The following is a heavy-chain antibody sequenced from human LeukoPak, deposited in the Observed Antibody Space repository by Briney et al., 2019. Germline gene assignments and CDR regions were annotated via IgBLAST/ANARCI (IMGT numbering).Heavy chain of an antibody. J-gene: IGHJ4*02. CDR2: INHRGST. V-gene: IGHV4-34*01. CDR3: ARGDITTGGAPFDH. CDR1: GESFSGYY. Sequence: SETLSLTRAVYGESFSGYYWSWIRQPPGKGLEWIGEINHRGSTNYNPSLKSRVTISVDTSKDQFSLKLNSVTAADTAIYYCARGDITTGGAPFDHWGQGSLVTVSS. D-gene: IGHD2-21*01.